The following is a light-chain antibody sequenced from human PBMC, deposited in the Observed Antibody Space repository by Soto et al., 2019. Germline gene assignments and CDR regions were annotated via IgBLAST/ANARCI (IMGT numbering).Light chain of an antibody. V-gene: IGKV3-20*01. CDR2: GAS. J-gene: IGKJ5*01. Sequence: EIVLTQSPGTLSLSPGGRATLSCRASQSVSHSYLAWYQQKPGQAPRLLIYGASTRATGIPDRFSGSGSGTDFTLTVSRLEPEDFAVYYCQQYDASPITFGQGTRLEIK. CDR3: QQYDASPIT. CDR1: QSVSHSY.